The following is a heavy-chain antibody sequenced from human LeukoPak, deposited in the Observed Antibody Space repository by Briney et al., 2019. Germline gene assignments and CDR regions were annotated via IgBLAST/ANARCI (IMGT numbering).Heavy chain of an antibody. CDR1: GGTFSSYA. J-gene: IGHJ3*02. CDR2: IIPIFGTA. V-gene: IGHV1-69*13. D-gene: IGHD2-2*01. Sequence: AASVKVSCKASGGTFSSYAISWVRQAPGQGLEWMGGIIPIFGTANYAQKFQGRVTITADESTSTAYMELSSLRSEDTAVYYCARDLGGRKRSSTRPDAFDIWGQGTMVTVSS. CDR3: ARDLGGRKRSSTRPDAFDI.